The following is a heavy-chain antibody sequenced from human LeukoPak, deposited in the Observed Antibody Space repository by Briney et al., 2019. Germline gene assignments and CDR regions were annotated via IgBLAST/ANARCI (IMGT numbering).Heavy chain of an antibody. Sequence: SVKVSCKASGGTFSSYAISWVRQAPGQGLEWMGRIIPILGIANYAQKFQGRVTITADKSTSTAYMELSSLRPEDTAVYYCARGRPQESGAIDYLGQGTLVTVSS. V-gene: IGHV1-69*04. CDR2: IIPILGIA. CDR1: GGTFSSYA. CDR3: ARGRPQESGAIDY. D-gene: IGHD1-26*01. J-gene: IGHJ4*02.